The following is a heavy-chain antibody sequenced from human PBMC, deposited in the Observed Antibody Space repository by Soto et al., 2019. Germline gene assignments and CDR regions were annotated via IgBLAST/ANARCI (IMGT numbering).Heavy chain of an antibody. J-gene: IGHJ5*02. V-gene: IGHV1-18*01. Sequence: ASVKVSWKASGYTFTSYGISWVRQAPGQGLEWMGWISAYNGNTNYAQKLQGRVTMTTDTSTSTAYMELRSLRSDDTAVYYCARVEMYDFWSGYKVDPWGQGTLVTVSS. CDR1: GYTFTSYG. D-gene: IGHD3-3*01. CDR2: ISAYNGNT. CDR3: ARVEMYDFWSGYKVDP.